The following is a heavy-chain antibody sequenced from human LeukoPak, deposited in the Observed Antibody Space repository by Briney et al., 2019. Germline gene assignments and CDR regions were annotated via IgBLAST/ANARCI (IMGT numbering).Heavy chain of an antibody. V-gene: IGHV1-18*01. Sequence: GASVKVSCTASGYTFTSYGISWVRQAPGQGLEWMGWISAYNGNTNYAQKLQGRVTMTTDTSTSTAYMELRSLRSDDTAVYYCARARAVFGVVIVFDYWGQGTLVTVSS. CDR1: GYTFTSYG. CDR3: ARARAVFGVVIVFDY. CDR2: ISAYNGNT. J-gene: IGHJ4*02. D-gene: IGHD3-3*01.